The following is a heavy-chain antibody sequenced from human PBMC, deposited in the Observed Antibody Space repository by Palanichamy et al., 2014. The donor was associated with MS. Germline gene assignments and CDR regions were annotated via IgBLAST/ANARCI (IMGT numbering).Heavy chain of an antibody. V-gene: IGHV3-7*01. Sequence: EVKLVESGGGLGPGLGGPVRLSCTASGFTFNLYWMSWVRQAPGRGLEWVANIQGDGSQRFYLDSVRGRFTISRDNANNTLSLHMNSLRAEDAGIYYCARDTGLGYAYAYRPVDPWGQGTLVTVSS. J-gene: IGHJ5*02. CDR2: IQGDGSQR. CDR1: GFTFNLYW. D-gene: IGHD3-16*01. CDR3: ARDTGLGYAYAYRPVDP.